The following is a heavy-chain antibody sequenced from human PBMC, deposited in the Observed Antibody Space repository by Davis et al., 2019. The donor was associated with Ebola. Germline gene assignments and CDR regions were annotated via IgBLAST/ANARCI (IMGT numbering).Heavy chain of an antibody. CDR3: ARRDWRWLHNSFDY. J-gene: IGHJ4*02. D-gene: IGHD5-24*01. Sequence: MPSETLSLTCAVYGGSFSGYYWSWIRQPPGKGLEWIGEINHSGSTNYNPSLKSRVTISVDTSKNQFSLKLSSVTAADTAVYYCARRDWRWLHNSFDYWGQGTLVTVSS. V-gene: IGHV4-34*01. CDR2: INHSGST. CDR1: GGSFSGYY.